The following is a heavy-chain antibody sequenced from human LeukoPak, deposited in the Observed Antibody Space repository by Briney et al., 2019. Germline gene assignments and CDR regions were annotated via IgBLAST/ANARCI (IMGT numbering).Heavy chain of an antibody. D-gene: IGHD3-3*01. CDR1: GFTFSSYS. Sequence: PGGSLRLSCAASGFTFSSYSMNWVRQAPGKGPEWVSSISSSSTYIYYADSVKGRFTISRDNAKNSLYLQMNSLRAEDTAVYYCARGLNVRITIFGVVTNAFDIWGQGTLVTVSS. CDR3: ARGLNVRITIFGVVTNAFDI. J-gene: IGHJ3*02. CDR2: ISSSSTYI. V-gene: IGHV3-21*01.